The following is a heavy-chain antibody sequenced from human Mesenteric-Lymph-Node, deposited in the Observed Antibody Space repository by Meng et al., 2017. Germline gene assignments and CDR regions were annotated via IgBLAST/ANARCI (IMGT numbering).Heavy chain of an antibody. D-gene: IGHD6-13*01. Sequence: SVKVSCKASGGTFSSYAISWVRQAPGQGLEWMGGIIPIFGTANYAQKFQGRVTITTDESTSTAYMELSSLRSEDTAVYYCARGDIAAAGTYYFDYWGQGTLVTGSS. CDR1: GGTFSSYA. J-gene: IGHJ4*02. CDR3: ARGDIAAAGTYYFDY. CDR2: IIPIFGTA. V-gene: IGHV1-69*05.